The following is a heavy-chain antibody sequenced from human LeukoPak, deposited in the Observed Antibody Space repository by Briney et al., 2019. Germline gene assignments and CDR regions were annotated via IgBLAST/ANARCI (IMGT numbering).Heavy chain of an antibody. CDR3: AKDMGSIVGAPGS. CDR1: GFTFDDYA. J-gene: IGHJ5*02. Sequence: GRSLRLSCAASGFTFDDYAMHWVRQAPGKGLEWVSGISWNSGSIGYADSVEGRFTISRDNAKNSLYLQMNSLRTEDTALYYCAKDMGSIVGAPGSWGQGTLVTVSS. CDR2: ISWNSGSI. V-gene: IGHV3-9*01. D-gene: IGHD1-26*01.